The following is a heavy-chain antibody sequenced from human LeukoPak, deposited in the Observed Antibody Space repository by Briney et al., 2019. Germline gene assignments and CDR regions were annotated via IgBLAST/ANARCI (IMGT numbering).Heavy chain of an antibody. CDR1: GSTFSSYA. V-gene: IGHV3-30*02. CDR3: AKDMEMATITLELGGLNDDY. Sequence: GGSLRLSCAASGSTFSSYAMHWVRQAPGKGLEWVAFIRYDGSNKYYADSVKGRFTISRDNSKNTLYLQMNSLRAEDTAVYYCAKDMEMATITLELGGLNDDYWGQGTLVTVSS. D-gene: IGHD5-24*01. CDR2: IRYDGSNK. J-gene: IGHJ4*02.